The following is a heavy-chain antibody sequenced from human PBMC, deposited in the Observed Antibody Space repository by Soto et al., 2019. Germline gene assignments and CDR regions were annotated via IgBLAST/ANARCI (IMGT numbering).Heavy chain of an antibody. D-gene: IGHD5-18*01. V-gene: IGHV4-31*03. J-gene: IGHJ6*03. CDR1: GGSISSGGYY. CDR3: ARQNTDEYYYCYMDV. Sequence: PSETLSLTCTVSGGSISSGGYYWSWIRQHPGKGLEWIGYIYYSGSTYYNPSLKSRVTISVDTSKNQFSLKLSSVTAADTAVYYCARQNTDEYYYCYMDVWGKGTRVTVS. CDR2: IYYSGST.